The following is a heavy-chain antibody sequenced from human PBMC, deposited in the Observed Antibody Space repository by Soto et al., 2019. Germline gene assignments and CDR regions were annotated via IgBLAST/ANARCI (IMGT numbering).Heavy chain of an antibody. D-gene: IGHD2-21*02. J-gene: IGHJ6*02. V-gene: IGHV3-48*02. CDR3: ARSSFSYCGGDCYPAGMDV. Sequence: GGSLRLSCAASGFTFSSYSMNWVRQAPGKGLEWVSYISSSSSTIYYADSVKGRFTISRDNAKNSLYLQMNSLRDEDTAVYYCARSSFSYCGGDCYPAGMDVWGQGNKVTVSS. CDR1: GFTFSSYS. CDR2: ISSSSSTI.